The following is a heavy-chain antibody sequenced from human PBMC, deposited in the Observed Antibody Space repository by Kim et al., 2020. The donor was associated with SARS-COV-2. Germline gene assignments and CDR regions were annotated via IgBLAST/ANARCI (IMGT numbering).Heavy chain of an antibody. J-gene: IGHJ5*02. Sequence: GESLKISCKGSGYSFTSYWIGWVRQMPGKGLEWMGIIYPGDSDTRYSPSFQGQVTISADKSISTAYLQWSSLKASDTAMYYCARHHLGDGMFGEFLNWFDPWGQGTLVTVSS. V-gene: IGHV5-51*01. D-gene: IGHD3-10*02. CDR1: GYSFTSYW. CDR2: IYPGDSDT. CDR3: ARHHLGDGMFGEFLNWFDP.